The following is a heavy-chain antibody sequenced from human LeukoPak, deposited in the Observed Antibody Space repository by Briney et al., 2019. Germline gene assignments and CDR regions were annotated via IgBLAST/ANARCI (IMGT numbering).Heavy chain of an antibody. Sequence: GASVKVSCKASGYTFTGYYMHWVRQAPGQGLEWMGRTNPNSGGTNYAQKFQGRVTMTRDTSISTAYMELSRLRSDDTAVYYCARDRWFGEFESEFDYWGQGTLVTVSS. D-gene: IGHD3-10*01. V-gene: IGHV1-2*06. CDR2: TNPNSGGT. CDR1: GYTFTGYY. J-gene: IGHJ4*02. CDR3: ARDRWFGEFESEFDY.